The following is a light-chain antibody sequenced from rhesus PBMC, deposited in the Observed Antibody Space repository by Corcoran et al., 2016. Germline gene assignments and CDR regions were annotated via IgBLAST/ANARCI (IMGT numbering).Light chain of an antibody. Sequence: QAAPTQSPSVAGSPGQSVTISCTGTTSDIGGYNRVSWYQQYPGKAPKLMIYDVSERPSGVSDRFSGSKSGNTASLTISGLQAEDEADYYCSSYVSSSTFYIFGVGTRLTVL. J-gene: IGLJ1*01. V-gene: IGLV2-13*03. CDR2: DVS. CDR3: SSYVSSSTFYI. CDR1: TSDIGGYNR.